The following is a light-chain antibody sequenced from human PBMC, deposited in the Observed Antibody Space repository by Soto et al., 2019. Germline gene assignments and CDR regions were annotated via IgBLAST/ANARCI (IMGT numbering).Light chain of an antibody. V-gene: IGLV1-51*01. CDR1: TSNIGNNF. J-gene: IGLJ2*01. CDR2: DDT. Sequence: QSVLTQPPSVSAAPGQKVTVSCSGGTSNIGNNFVSWYQQLPGTAPKLLLYDDTKRPSGIPDRFSGSKSGTSATLGITGLQTGDEADYYCGTWDSSLSVVVFGGGTKLTVL. CDR3: GTWDSSLSVVV.